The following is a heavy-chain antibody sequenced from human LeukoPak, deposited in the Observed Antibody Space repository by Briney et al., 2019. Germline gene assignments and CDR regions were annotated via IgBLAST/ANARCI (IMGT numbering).Heavy chain of an antibody. Sequence: SETLSLTCTVSGGSISSSSYYWGWIRQPPGKGLEWIGVIHYSGSTYYNPSLKSRVTISVDTSKNQFSLKLSSVTAADTAVYYCARTLIRGVSPFDPWGQGTLVTVSS. V-gene: IGHV4-39*07. CDR1: GGSISSSSYY. CDR3: ARTLIRGVSPFDP. CDR2: IHYSGST. J-gene: IGHJ5*02. D-gene: IGHD3-10*01.